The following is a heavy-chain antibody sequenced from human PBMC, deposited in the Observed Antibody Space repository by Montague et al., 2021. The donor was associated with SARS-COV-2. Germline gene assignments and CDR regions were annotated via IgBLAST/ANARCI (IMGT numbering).Heavy chain of an antibody. CDR1: EFTFDDCA. J-gene: IGHJ6*02. CDR3: AKWTTITFGSGSHPYGMDV. V-gene: IGHV3-9*01. Sequence: SLSLSCAASEFTFDDCAMHWVRQAPGKGLEWVSGISWNSGSVGYADSVKGRFTISRDNAKNSLYLQMNSLRAEDTALYYCAKWTTITFGSGSHPYGMDVWGQGTTVTVSS. D-gene: IGHD3-10*01. CDR2: ISWNSGSV.